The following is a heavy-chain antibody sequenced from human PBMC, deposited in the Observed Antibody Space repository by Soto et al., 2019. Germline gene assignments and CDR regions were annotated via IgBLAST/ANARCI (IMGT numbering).Heavy chain of an antibody. D-gene: IGHD3-10*01. Sequence: QVQLVQSGAEVKKPGSSVKVSCKASGGTFSSYTISWVRQAPGQGLEWMGRIIPILGIANYAQKFQGRVTISADKSTSTAYRELSSLRSEDTAVYYCARAYGSGSYDYWGQGTLVTVSS. CDR2: IIPILGIA. CDR1: GGTFSSYT. CDR3: ARAYGSGSYDY. V-gene: IGHV1-69*02. J-gene: IGHJ4*02.